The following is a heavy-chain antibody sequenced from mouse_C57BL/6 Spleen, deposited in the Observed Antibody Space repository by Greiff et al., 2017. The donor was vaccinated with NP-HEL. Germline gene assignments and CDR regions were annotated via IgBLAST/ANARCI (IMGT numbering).Heavy chain of an antibody. D-gene: IGHD1-1*01. CDR2: ISGGGGNT. CDR1: GFTFSSYT. V-gene: IGHV5-9*01. CDR3: ARRYYGSSPAWFAY. Sequence: EVQRVESGGGLVKPGGSLKLSCAASGFTFSSYTMSWVRQTPEKRLEWVATISGGGGNTYYPDSVKGRFTISSDNAKNTLYLQMSSLRSEDTALYYCARRYYGSSPAWFAYWGQGTLVTVSA. J-gene: IGHJ3*01.